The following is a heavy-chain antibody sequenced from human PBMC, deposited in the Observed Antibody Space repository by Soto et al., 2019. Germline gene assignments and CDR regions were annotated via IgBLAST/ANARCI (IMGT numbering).Heavy chain of an antibody. CDR3: ARELNYYDSSGYPDY. Sequence: PGESLRLSCPASGFTFSDYYMRWIRQAPGKGLEWVSYISSSSSYTNYADSVKGRFTISRDNAKNSLYLQMNSLRAEDTAVYYCARELNYYDSSGYPDYWGQGTLVTVSS. V-gene: IGHV3-11*06. D-gene: IGHD3-22*01. J-gene: IGHJ4*02. CDR2: ISSSSSYT. CDR1: GFTFSDYY.